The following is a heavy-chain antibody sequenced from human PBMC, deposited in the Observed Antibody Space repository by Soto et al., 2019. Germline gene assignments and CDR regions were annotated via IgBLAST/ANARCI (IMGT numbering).Heavy chain of an antibody. J-gene: IGHJ4*02. CDR2: IYHSGST. D-gene: IGHD6-25*01. V-gene: IGHV4-59*08. Sequence: QVQLQESGPGLVKPSETLSLTCTVSGGSISSSYWSWIRQPPGKGLEWTWSIYHSGSTNYNPSLKSRVTISVDTSKHYISLQLSSVTAADTAGYYCARPGSIAADDSDYWGQGPLVTFSS. CDR3: ARPGSIAADDSDY. CDR1: GGSISSSY.